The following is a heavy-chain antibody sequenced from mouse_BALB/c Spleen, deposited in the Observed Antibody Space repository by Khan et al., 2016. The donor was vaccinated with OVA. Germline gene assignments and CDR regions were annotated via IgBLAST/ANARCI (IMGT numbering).Heavy chain of an antibody. V-gene: IGHV5-17*02. CDR2: ISFGSGTI. D-gene: IGHD2-4*01. Sequence: VELVESGGGLVQPGGSRKLSCAASGFTFSSFGMHWVRQAPEKGLEWVAYISFGSGTIYYADTVKGRVTLSRDNPTNTLFMQMTSLRSEDSAFSSCARSMIATSYFDVWGQGTTVTVSS. CDR1: GFTFSSFG. J-gene: IGHJ1*01. CDR3: ARSMIATSYFDV.